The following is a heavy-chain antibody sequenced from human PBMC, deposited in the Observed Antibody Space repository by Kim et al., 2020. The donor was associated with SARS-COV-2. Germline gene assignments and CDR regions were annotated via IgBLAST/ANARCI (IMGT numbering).Heavy chain of an antibody. CDR2: MNPNSGNT. D-gene: IGHD3-3*01. CDR1: GYTFTSYD. V-gene: IGHV1-8*01. J-gene: IGHJ6*03. CDR3: SRAVRGSGFGVVIIRTYYMDV. Sequence: ASVKVSCKASGYTFTSYDINWVRQATGQGLEWMGWMNPNSGNTGYAQKFQGRVTMTRNTSISTADMELSSLRSEDTAVYYCSRAVRGSGFGVVIIRTYYMDVWGKETPVTVAS.